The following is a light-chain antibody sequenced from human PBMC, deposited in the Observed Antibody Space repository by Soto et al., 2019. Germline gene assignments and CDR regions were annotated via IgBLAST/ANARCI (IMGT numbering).Light chain of an antibody. CDR3: LQYDTLPPT. CDR1: HDINLY. J-gene: IGKJ3*01. Sequence: DIQMTQSPSSLSASVGDRVTITCQASHDINLYLNWYQQKPGKAPRLLIYDASNVETGVPSRFSGDGSETDFTLTINSLQPEDIATYCCLQYDTLPPTFGPGTKVEIQ. CDR2: DAS. V-gene: IGKV1-33*01.